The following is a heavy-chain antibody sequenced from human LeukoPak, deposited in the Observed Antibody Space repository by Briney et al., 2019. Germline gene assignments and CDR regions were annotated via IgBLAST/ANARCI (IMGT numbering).Heavy chain of an antibody. CDR2: IYHSGST. D-gene: IGHD5-18*01. CDR1: GYSISSGYY. Sequence: PSETLSLTCTVSGYSISSGYYWGWIRQPPGKGLEWIGSIYHSGSTYYNPSLKSRVTISVDTSKNQFSLKLSSVTAADTAVYYCARAGYSYGLFDYWGQGTLVTVSS. V-gene: IGHV4-38-2*02. CDR3: ARAGYSYGLFDY. J-gene: IGHJ4*02.